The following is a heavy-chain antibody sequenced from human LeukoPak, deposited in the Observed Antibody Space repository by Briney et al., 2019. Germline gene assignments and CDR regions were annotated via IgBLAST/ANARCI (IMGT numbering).Heavy chain of an antibody. CDR1: GGSISSYY. CDR2: IHYSGST. D-gene: IGHD3-16*02. V-gene: IGHV4-59*08. Sequence: SETLSLTCTVSGGSISSYYWSWIRQPPGKGLEWIGYIHYSGSTNYNPSLKSRVTISVDTSKNQFSLKLSSVTAADTAVYYCARHLPDYVWGGYHDFDYWGQGTLVTVSS. CDR3: ARHLPDYVWGGYHDFDY. J-gene: IGHJ4*02.